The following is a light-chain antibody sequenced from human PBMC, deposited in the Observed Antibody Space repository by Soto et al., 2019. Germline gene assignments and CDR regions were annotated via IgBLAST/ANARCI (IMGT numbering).Light chain of an antibody. J-gene: IGLJ2*01. Sequence: QSALTQPASVSGSPGQSITISCTGTSSDVGAYDLVSWYQQYPGTAPRLIIYENIRRPSGIDSRFSGSKYGNTAALTISGRRADDESNYHCCSYAGNRIFVFGGGTKVTVL. CDR2: ENI. V-gene: IGLV2-23*01. CDR1: SSDVGAYDL. CDR3: CSYAGNRIFV.